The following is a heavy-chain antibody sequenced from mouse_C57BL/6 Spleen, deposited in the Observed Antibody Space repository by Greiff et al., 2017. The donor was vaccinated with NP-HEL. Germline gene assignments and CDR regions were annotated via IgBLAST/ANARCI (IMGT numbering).Heavy chain of an antibody. Sequence: VQLQQSGPELVKPGASVKISCKASGYAFSSSWMNWVKQRPGKGLEWIGRIYPGDGDTNYIGKFKGKATLTADKSSSTAYMQLSSLTSEDSAVYFCASYYSNFWFAYWGQGTLVTVSA. CDR1: GYAFSSSW. CDR2: IYPGDGDT. D-gene: IGHD2-5*01. V-gene: IGHV1-82*01. J-gene: IGHJ3*01. CDR3: ASYYSNFWFAY.